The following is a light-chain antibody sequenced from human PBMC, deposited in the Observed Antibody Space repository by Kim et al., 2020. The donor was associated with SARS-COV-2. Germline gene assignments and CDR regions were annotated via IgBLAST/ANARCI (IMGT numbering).Light chain of an antibody. CDR1: SSDVGGYNY. J-gene: IGLJ3*02. V-gene: IGLV2-11*01. Sequence: GESVTNPYPGPSSDVGGYNYVSWYQQHPGKAPKLMIYDVSKRPSGVPDRFSGSKSGNTASLTISGLQAEDEADYYGCSYAGSYTWVFGGGTKLTVL. CDR2: DVS. CDR3: CSYAGSYTWV.